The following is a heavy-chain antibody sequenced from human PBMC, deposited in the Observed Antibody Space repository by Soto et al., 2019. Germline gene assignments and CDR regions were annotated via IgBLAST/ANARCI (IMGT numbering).Heavy chain of an antibody. Sequence: ASVKVSCKASGYTFTSYAMHWVRQAPGQRLEWMGCINAGNGNTQYSQKFPGRVTITRVTSATTAYMELSSLTAEDTAVYYCARAPLEQQLVRWFDPWGQGTLVTVSS. CDR2: INAGNGNT. J-gene: IGHJ5*02. CDR3: ARAPLEQQLVRWFDP. D-gene: IGHD6-13*01. V-gene: IGHV1-3*01. CDR1: GYTFTSYA.